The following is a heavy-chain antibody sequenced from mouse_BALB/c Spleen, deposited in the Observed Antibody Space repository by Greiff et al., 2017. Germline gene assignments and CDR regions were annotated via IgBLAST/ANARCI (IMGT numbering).Heavy chain of an antibody. J-gene: IGHJ4*01. D-gene: IGHD1-1*01. CDR1: GYTFTSYV. CDR2: INPYNDGT. Sequence: VQLKESGPELVKPGASVKMSCKASGYTFTSYVMHWVKQKPGQGLEWIGYINPYNDGTKYNEKFKGKATLTSDKSSSTAYMELSSLTSEDSAVYYCARGPTETDYYAMDYWGQGTSVTVSS. CDR3: ARGPTETDYYAMDY. V-gene: IGHV1-14*01.